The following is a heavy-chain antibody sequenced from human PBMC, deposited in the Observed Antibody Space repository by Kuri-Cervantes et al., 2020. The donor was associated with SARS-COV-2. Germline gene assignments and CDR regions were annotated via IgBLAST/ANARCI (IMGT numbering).Heavy chain of an antibody. CDR2: INHSGST. Sequence: GSLRLSCAVYGGSFSGYYWSWIRQPPGKGLEWIGEINHSGSTNYNPSLKSRVTISVDTSKNQFSLKLSSVTAADTAVYYCQLVVTAIDFDYWGQGTLVTVSS. J-gene: IGHJ4*02. V-gene: IGHV4-34*01. CDR1: GGSFSGYY. D-gene: IGHD2-21*02. CDR3: QLVVTAIDFDY.